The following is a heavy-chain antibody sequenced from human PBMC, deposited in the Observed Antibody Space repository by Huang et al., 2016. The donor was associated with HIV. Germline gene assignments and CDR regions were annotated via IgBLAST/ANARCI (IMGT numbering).Heavy chain of an antibody. CDR2: ISGRGGNT. V-gene: IGHV3-23*01. CDR3: SRDDFWSGYSDYYGLDV. CDR1: GFTFNSYA. J-gene: IGHJ6*02. Sequence: EVQLLESGGGLVQPGGSLRLSCAASGFTFNSYAMSWVRQARGKGLEWGSAISGRGGNTYYADSVKGRFTISRDNSKNTLFLQMSGLRAEDTAVYYCSRDDFWSGYSDYYGLDVWGQGTTVTVSS. D-gene: IGHD3-3*01.